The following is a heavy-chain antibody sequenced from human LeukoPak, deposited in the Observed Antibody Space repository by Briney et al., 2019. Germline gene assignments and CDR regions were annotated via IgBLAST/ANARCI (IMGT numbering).Heavy chain of an antibody. CDR2: IYPGDSHV. Sequence: GESLKISCKASGYTFTTNWIAWVRQMPGKGLEWMGIIYPGDSHVKYSPSFQGQVTISADKSINTAYLQWSSLKASDTAMYYCARGDAVAGTSRFDPWGQGTLVTVSS. D-gene: IGHD6-13*01. CDR3: ARGDAVAGTSRFDP. V-gene: IGHV5-51*01. CDR1: GYTFTTNW. J-gene: IGHJ5*02.